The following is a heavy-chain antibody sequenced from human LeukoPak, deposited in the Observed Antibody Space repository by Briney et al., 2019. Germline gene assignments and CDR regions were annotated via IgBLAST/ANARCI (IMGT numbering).Heavy chain of an antibody. Sequence: SETLSLTCAVSGGAFSNYFWTWIRQPPGKGLEWIAEINDSGSTNSNSSLRSRVAISVDTSKNQFSLRLTSVTAADTAVYYCARQSYYQYSRDYWGQGTLVTVSS. CDR2: INDSGST. CDR3: ARQSYYQYSRDY. J-gene: IGHJ4*02. V-gene: IGHV4-34*01. CDR1: GGAFSNYF. D-gene: IGHD3-10*01.